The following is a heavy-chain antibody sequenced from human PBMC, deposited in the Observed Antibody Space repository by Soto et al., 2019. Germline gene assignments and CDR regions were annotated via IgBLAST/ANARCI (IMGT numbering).Heavy chain of an antibody. V-gene: IGHV1-18*01. Sequence: ASVKVSCTASGYSFTTYDITWVRQDPGQGLEWMGWISGYEGNTNYTQRLQGRVTMTTDTSTTTAYMELRSLNPDDTAVYYCARVGSRSSPIDFWGQGTLVTVSS. CDR1: GYSFTTYD. CDR2: ISGYEGNT. D-gene: IGHD6-6*01. CDR3: ARVGSRSSPIDF. J-gene: IGHJ4*02.